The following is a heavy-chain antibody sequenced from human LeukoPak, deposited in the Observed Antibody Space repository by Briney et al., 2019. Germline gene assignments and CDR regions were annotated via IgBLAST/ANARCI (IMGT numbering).Heavy chain of an antibody. D-gene: IGHD5/OR15-5a*01. V-gene: IGHV4-34*01. CDR2: INHSGST. Sequence: PSETLSLTCAVYGGSFSGYYWSWIRQPRGKGLEWIGEINHSGSTNYNPSLKSRVTISVDTSKNQFSLKLSSVTAADTAVYYCARGRLRGVFFDYWGQGTLVTVSS. CDR1: GGSFSGYY. J-gene: IGHJ4*02. CDR3: ARGRLRGVFFDY.